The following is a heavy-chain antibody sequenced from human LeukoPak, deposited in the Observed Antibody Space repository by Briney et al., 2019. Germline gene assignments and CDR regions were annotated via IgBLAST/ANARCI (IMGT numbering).Heavy chain of an antibody. J-gene: IGHJ1*01. D-gene: IGHD3-22*01. CDR2: IYGGGST. V-gene: IGHV3-53*04. CDR1: GFAVSNNY. Sequence: PGGSLRLSCAASGFAVSNNYMSWVRQAQGKGLEWVSIIYGGGSTYYADSVNGRFTISRHNSKNTLFLQMNSLRTEDTAVYYCARAYDSSGYWPEYFHHWGQGTLVTVSS. CDR3: ARAYDSSGYWPEYFHH.